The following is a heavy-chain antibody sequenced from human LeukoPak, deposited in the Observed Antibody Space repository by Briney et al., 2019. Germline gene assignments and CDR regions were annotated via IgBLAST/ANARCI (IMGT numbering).Heavy chain of an antibody. D-gene: IGHD3-10*01. CDR3: ARGSGSGSYYNPNYFDY. J-gene: IGHJ4*02. V-gene: IGHV3-48*03. Sequence: GGSLRLSCAASGFTFSSYEMNWVRQAPGKGLEWVSYISSSGSTIYYADCVKGRFTISRDNAKNSLYLQMNSLRAEDTAVHYCARGSGSGSYYNPNYFDYWGQGTLVTVSS. CDR1: GFTFSSYE. CDR2: ISSSGSTI.